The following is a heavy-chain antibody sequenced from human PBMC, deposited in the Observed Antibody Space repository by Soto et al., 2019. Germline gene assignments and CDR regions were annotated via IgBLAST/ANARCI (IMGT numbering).Heavy chain of an antibody. Sequence: EVQLLESGGGLVQPGGSLRLSCAASGFTFSSYVMSWVCQAPGKGLEWVSTISGGSDSTYYADSVKGRFTISRDNSKNTLYLQMNSLRAEDTAVYYCAKVFRQGQLAYYYFDYWGQGTLVTVSS. D-gene: IGHD1-1*01. CDR3: AKVFRQGQLAYYYFDY. V-gene: IGHV3-23*01. CDR1: GFTFSSYV. J-gene: IGHJ4*02. CDR2: ISGGSDST.